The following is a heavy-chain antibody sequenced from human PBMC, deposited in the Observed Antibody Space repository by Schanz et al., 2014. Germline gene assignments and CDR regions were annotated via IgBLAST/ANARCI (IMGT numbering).Heavy chain of an antibody. J-gene: IGHJ5*02. Sequence: EVRLVESGGGLVQPGGSLRLSCEASGFDFNSYSMNWVRQVPGKGLEWVSAISGSGGSTYYPDSVKGRFTISRDNSKNTLYLQMNTLRAEDTAVYYCARDLEGYDGGGGGFDPWGQGTLVTVSS. V-gene: IGHV3-23*04. D-gene: IGHD2-21*01. CDR1: GFDFNSYS. CDR3: ARDLEGYDGGGGGFDP. CDR2: ISGSGGST.